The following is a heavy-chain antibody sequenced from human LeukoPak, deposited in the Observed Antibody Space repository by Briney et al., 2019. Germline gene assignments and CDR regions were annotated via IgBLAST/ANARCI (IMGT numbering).Heavy chain of an antibody. CDR3: ARGEVVMAAHRWFDP. CDR2: INHSGST. Sequence: SETLSLTCAVYGGSFSGYYWSWIRQPPGKGLEWIGEINHSGSTNYNPSLKSRVTISVDTSKNQFSLKLSSVTAADTAVYYCARGEVVMAAHRWFDPWGQGTLVTVSS. V-gene: IGHV4-34*01. D-gene: IGHD3-22*01. CDR1: GGSFSGYY. J-gene: IGHJ5*02.